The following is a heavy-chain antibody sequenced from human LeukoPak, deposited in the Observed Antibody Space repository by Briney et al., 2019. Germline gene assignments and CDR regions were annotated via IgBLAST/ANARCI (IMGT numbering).Heavy chain of an antibody. J-gene: IGHJ5*02. CDR3: ARKRGGRNWNYVWFDP. CDR1: GYTFTSYD. D-gene: IGHD1-7*01. CDR2: MNPNSGNT. V-gene: IGHV1-8*03. Sequence: ASVKVSCKASGYTFTSYDINWVRQATGQWLEWMGWMNPNSGNTGYAQKFQGRVTITRNTSISTAYMELSSLRSEDTAVYYCARKRGGRNWNYVWFDPWGQGTLVTVSS.